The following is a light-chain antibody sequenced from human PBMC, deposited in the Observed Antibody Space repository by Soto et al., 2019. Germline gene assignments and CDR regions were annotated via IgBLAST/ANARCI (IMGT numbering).Light chain of an antibody. Sequence: EIVLTHSAATLSLSPGERATPSCRASQSVSSYFAWYQQKPGQGPRLLIYDASNRATGIPARFSGSGSGTDFTLTISSLEPEDFAVYYCQQRSNWPPITFGEGTRLEIK. CDR2: DAS. V-gene: IGKV3-11*01. CDR3: QQRSNWPPIT. CDR1: QSVSSY. J-gene: IGKJ5*01.